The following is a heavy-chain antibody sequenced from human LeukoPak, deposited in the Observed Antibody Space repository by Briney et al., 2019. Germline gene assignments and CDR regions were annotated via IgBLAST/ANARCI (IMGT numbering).Heavy chain of an antibody. CDR3: AREPPHGIAVAGSGAFDI. D-gene: IGHD6-19*01. J-gene: IGHJ3*02. Sequence: GESLKISCKGSGYSFTSYWIGWVRQMPGKGLEWMGIICPGDSDTRYSPSFQGQVTISADKSISTAYLQWSSLKASDTAMYYCAREPPHGIAVAGSGAFDIWGQGTMVTVSS. CDR2: ICPGDSDT. CDR1: GYSFTSYW. V-gene: IGHV5-51*01.